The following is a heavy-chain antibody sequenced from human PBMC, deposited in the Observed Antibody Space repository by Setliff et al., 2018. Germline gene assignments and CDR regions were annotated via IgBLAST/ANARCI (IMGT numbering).Heavy chain of an antibody. CDR3: ARQAVAGNDAFDI. CDR1: GYSFTSYW. V-gene: IGHV5-51*01. Sequence: GESLKISCKGSGYSFTSYWVGWVRQMPGKGLEWMGIIYPGDSDTRYSPSFQGQVTISADKSISTAYLQWSSLKASDTAMYYCARQAVAGNDAFDIWGQGTMVTVSS. J-gene: IGHJ3*02. D-gene: IGHD6-19*01. CDR2: IYPGDSDT.